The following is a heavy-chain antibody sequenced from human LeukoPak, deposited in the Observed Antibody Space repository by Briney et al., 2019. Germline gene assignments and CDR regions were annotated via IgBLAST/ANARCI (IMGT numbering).Heavy chain of an antibody. Sequence: GGSLRLSCTASGFTFSNYAVSWVRQAPGKGLEWISGISGSSDTTYYADAVKGRFTISRDNSENTLFLQMSSLRAEDTAVYYCVKSGTFFLYYFDSWGQGTQLTVSS. D-gene: IGHD1-26*01. CDR1: GFTFSNYA. CDR2: ISGSSDTT. CDR3: VKSGTFFLYYFDS. J-gene: IGHJ4*02. V-gene: IGHV3-23*01.